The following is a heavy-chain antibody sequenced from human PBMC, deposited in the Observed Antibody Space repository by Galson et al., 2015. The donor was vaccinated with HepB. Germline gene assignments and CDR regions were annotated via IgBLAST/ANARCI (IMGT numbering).Heavy chain of an antibody. J-gene: IGHJ3*02. D-gene: IGHD3-22*01. CDR2: ISYDGSNK. V-gene: IGHV3-30-3*01. CDR3: ARVRTMISTPDAFDI. Sequence: SLRLSCAASGFTFSSYAMHWVRQAPGKGLEWVAVISYDGSNKYYADSVKGRFTISRDNSKNTLYLQINSLRAEDTAVYYCARVRTMISTPDAFDIWGQGTMVTVSS. CDR1: GFTFSSYA.